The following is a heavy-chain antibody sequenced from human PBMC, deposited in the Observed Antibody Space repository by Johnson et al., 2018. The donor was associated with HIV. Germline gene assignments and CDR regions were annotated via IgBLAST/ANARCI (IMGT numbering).Heavy chain of an antibody. Sequence: EQLVESGGGVVRPGGYLRLSCAASGFTFDDYGMSWVRQAPGKGLEWVSGLNWNGGSTRYADSVKGRFIISRDNAKNTLYLQMNSLRAEDTAVYYCASGGSRYSGSYLSDAFDIWGQGTMVTVSS. CDR1: GFTFDDYG. J-gene: IGHJ3*02. V-gene: IGHV3-20*04. CDR2: LNWNGGST. D-gene: IGHD1-26*01. CDR3: ASGGSRYSGSYLSDAFDI.